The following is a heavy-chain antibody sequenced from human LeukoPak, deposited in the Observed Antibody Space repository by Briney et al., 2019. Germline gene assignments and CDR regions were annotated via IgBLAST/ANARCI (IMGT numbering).Heavy chain of an antibody. CDR3: ARGYREGGGYEQPFDY. J-gene: IGHJ4*02. CDR2: IIPIFGTA. CDR1: GGTFSSYA. Sequence: GASVKVSCKASGGTFSSYAISWVRQAPGQGLEWMGRIIPIFGTANYAQKFQGRVTITTDESTSTAYMELSSLRSEDTAVYYCARGYREGGGYEQPFDYWGQGTLVTVSS. V-gene: IGHV1-69*05. D-gene: IGHD5-12*01.